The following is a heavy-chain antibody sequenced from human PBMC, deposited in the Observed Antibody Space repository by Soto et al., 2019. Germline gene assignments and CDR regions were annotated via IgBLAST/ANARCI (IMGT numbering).Heavy chain of an antibody. V-gene: IGHV3-30*18. CDR2: ISYDGSNK. CDR1: GFTFSSYG. Sequence: QVQLVESGGGVVQPGRSLRLSCAASGFTFSSYGRHWVRQAPGKGLEWVAVISYDGSNKYYADSVKGRFTISRDNSKNTLYLQMNSLRAEDTAVYYCAKTAVAFYYYYGMDVWGQGTTVTVSS. J-gene: IGHJ6*02. CDR3: AKTAVAFYYYYGMDV. D-gene: IGHD6-19*01.